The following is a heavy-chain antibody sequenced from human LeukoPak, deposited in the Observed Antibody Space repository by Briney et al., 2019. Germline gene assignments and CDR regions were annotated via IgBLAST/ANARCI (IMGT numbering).Heavy chain of an antibody. Sequence: SQTLSLTCAISGDSVSSNSAAWYWIRQSPSRGLEWLGRTYYKSKWYNDYAVSVKSRITINPDTSKNQFSLQLNSVTPEDTAVYYCARVIAAAGDYYFDYWGQGTLVTVSS. CDR1: GDSVSSNSAA. D-gene: IGHD6-13*01. V-gene: IGHV6-1*01. CDR3: ARVIAAAGDYYFDY. CDR2: TYYKSKWYN. J-gene: IGHJ4*02.